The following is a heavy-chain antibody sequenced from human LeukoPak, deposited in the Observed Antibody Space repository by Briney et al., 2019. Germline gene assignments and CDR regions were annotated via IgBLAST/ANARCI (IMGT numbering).Heavy chain of an antibody. Sequence: GGSLRLSCTASGFTFGDYAMSWFRQAPGKGLEWVGFIRSKAYGGTTEYAASVKGRFTISRDDSKSIAYLQMNSLKTEDTAVYYCTRFRYYDSSGYYYFDYWGQGTLVTVSS. V-gene: IGHV3-49*03. CDR1: GFTFGDYA. CDR3: TRFRYYDSSGYYYFDY. D-gene: IGHD3-22*01. J-gene: IGHJ4*02. CDR2: IRSKAYGGTT.